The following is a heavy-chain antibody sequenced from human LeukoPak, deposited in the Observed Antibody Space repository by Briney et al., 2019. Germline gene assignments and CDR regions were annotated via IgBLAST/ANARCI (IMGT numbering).Heavy chain of an antibody. D-gene: IGHD3-22*01. CDR3: ATDLAHYDSSGLVDY. V-gene: IGHV1-69-2*01. Sequence: GASVKVSCKASGYTFTSYDINWVRQATGQGLEWMGLVDPEDGETIYAEKFQGRVTITADTSTDTAYMELSSLRSEDTAVYYCATDLAHYDSSGLVDYWGQGTLVTVSS. J-gene: IGHJ4*02. CDR1: GYTFTSYD. CDR2: VDPEDGET.